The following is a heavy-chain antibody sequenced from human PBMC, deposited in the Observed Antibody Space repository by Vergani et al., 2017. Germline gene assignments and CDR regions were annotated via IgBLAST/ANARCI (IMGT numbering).Heavy chain of an antibody. Sequence: QVQLQESGPGLVKPSETLSLTCTVSGGSISSHYWSWIRQPPGKGLEWIGYIYYSGSTNYNPSLKSRVTISVDTSKNQFFLKLSSVTAADTAVYYCARDSIYGLFDYWGQGTLVTVSS. V-gene: IGHV4-59*11. CDR1: GGSISSHY. CDR2: IYYSGST. D-gene: IGHD3-10*01. CDR3: ARDSIYGLFDY. J-gene: IGHJ4*02.